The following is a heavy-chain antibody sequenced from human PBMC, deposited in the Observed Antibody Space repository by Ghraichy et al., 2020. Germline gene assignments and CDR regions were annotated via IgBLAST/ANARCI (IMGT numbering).Heavy chain of an antibody. Sequence: GGSLRLSCAASGFPFSTYNMNWVRQAPGKGLEWLSYISSSERDVTYYSDSVKGRFTISRDNGKNSVYLQMNSLGVEDMAVYYCARDPVDGYWYFDFWGRGTLVTVSS. CDR1: GFPFSTYN. CDR2: ISSSERDVT. CDR3: ARDPVDGYWYFDF. J-gene: IGHJ2*01. V-gene: IGHV3-48*01.